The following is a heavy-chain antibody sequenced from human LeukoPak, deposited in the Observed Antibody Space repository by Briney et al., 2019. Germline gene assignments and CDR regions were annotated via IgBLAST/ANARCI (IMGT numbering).Heavy chain of an antibody. CDR3: AKSGSRWSHFDY. CDR1: GFTFFNYA. CDR2: IDNDGSKT. D-gene: IGHD3-3*01. J-gene: IGHJ4*02. V-gene: IGHV3-23*03. Sequence: GGSLRLSCAASGFTFFNYAMNWVRQAPGKGLEWVSDIDNDGSKTYYIDSVKGRFTISRDNSKNTLYLQMNNLSPEDTALYYCAKSGSRWSHFDYWGPGILVTVSS.